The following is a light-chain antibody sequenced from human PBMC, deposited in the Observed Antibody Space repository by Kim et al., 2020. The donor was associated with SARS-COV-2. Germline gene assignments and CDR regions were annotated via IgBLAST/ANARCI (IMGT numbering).Light chain of an antibody. CDR1: SSGVGDYNY. V-gene: IGLV2-14*04. CDR3: SSYTSSSTFEV. J-gene: IGLJ1*01. CDR2: DVS. Sequence: QCIPTSCTGTSSGVGDYNYVSWYQQPPGKAPKLMIYDVSKRPSGVSNRFSGSKSGNTASLTISGLQAEDEADYYCSSYTSSSTFEVFGTGTKVTVL.